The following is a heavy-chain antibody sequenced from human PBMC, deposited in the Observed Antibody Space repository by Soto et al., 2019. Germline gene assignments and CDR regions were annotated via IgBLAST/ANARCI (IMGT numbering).Heavy chain of an antibody. V-gene: IGHV3-23*01. CDR3: AKAGWERLRGFDP. Sequence: EVQLLESGGGLVQPGGSLRLSCAASGFTFSSYAMSWVRQAPGKGLELVSAISGSGGSTNYADSVKGRFTISRDNSKNTLYLQMNSLRAEDTAVYYCAKAGWERLRGFDPWGQVTLVTVSS. CDR2: ISGSGGST. J-gene: IGHJ5*02. D-gene: IGHD1-26*01. CDR1: GFTFSSYA.